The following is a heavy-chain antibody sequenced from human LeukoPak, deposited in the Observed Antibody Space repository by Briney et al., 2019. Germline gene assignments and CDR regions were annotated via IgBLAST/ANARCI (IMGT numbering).Heavy chain of an antibody. D-gene: IGHD1-26*01. Sequence: ASVKVSCKASGGTFSSYAISWVRQAPGQGLEWMGGIIPIFGTANYAQKFQGRVTITADESTSTAYMELSSLRSEDTAVHYCARARGSYIGYYYGMDVWGQGTTVTVSS. CDR2: IIPIFGTA. CDR3: ARARGSYIGYYYGMDV. J-gene: IGHJ6*02. V-gene: IGHV1-69*13. CDR1: GGTFSSYA.